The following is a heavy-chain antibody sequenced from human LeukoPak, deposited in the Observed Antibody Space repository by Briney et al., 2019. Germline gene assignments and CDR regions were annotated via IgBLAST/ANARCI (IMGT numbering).Heavy chain of an antibody. CDR2: IYYSGST. V-gene: IGHV4-39*01. J-gene: IGHJ4*02. Sequence: PSETLSLTCTVSGGPISSSSYYWGWIRQPPGKGLEWIGSIYYSGSTYYNPSLKSRVTISVDTSKNQFSLKLSSVTAADTAVYYCAVLPPATNFDYWGQGTLVTVSS. D-gene: IGHD1-26*01. CDR1: GGPISSSSYY. CDR3: AVLPPATNFDY.